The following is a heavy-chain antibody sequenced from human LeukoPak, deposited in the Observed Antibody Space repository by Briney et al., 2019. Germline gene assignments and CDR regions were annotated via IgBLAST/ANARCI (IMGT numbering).Heavy chain of an antibody. J-gene: IGHJ5*02. CDR3: ARLRYCSGGSCYGPPYNWFDP. D-gene: IGHD2-15*01. CDR2: IDPSDSYT. V-gene: IGHV5-10-1*01. CDR1: GSIFTSYW. Sequence: GASLQISCKGSGSIFTSYWISWGRQLPGKGLEWMGRIDPSDSYTNYSPSFQGHVTISADKSISTAYLQWSSLKASDTAMYYCARLRYCSGGSCYGPPYNWFDPWGQGTLVTVSS.